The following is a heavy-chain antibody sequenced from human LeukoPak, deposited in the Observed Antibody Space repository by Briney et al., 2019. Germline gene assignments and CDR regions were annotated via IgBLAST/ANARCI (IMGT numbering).Heavy chain of an antibody. CDR1: GYTFTSYG. J-gene: IGHJ3*02. V-gene: IGHV1-18*01. CDR2: ISAYNGNT. D-gene: IGHD6-19*01. Sequence: ASVKVSCEASGYTFTSYGISWVRQAPGQGLEWMGWISAYNGNTNYAQKLQGRVTMTTDTSTSTAYMELRSLRSDDTAVYYCARDGGIRAVGHDAFDIWGQGTMVTVSS. CDR3: ARDGGIRAVGHDAFDI.